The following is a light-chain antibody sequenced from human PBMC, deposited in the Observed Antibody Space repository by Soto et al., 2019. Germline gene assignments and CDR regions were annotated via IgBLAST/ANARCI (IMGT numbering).Light chain of an antibody. CDR1: HSVSSSY. CDR2: GAS. CDR3: QQYGTSPST. V-gene: IGKV3-20*01. Sequence: EIVLTQSPATLSLSPGEGATLSCRASHSVSSSYFAWYQQKPGQAPRLLIYGASSRATDIPDRFSGSGSGTDFTLTISRLETEDFAVYYCQQYGTSPSTFGGGTKVEIK. J-gene: IGKJ4*02.